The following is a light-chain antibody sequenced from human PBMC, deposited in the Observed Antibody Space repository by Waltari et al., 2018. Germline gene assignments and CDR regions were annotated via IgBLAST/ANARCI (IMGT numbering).Light chain of an antibody. J-gene: IGKJ2*01. CDR1: QSVGSSY. CDR2: ASS. V-gene: IGKV3-20*01. Sequence: EIVLTQSPGTLSLSPGERATLPCRASQSVGSSYLAWFHQKPGQAPRLLLYASSSRATAIPDRFSGSGSGTDFTLTIHRLEPEDFAVYYCQQYGSPPYTFGQGTKLEIK. CDR3: QQYGSPPYT.